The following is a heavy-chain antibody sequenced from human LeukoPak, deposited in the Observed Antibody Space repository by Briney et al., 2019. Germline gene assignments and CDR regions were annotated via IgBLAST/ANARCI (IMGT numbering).Heavy chain of an antibody. CDR1: GFTFSSYA. CDR2: ISYDGSNK. Sequence: GRSLRLSCAASGFTFSSYAMHWVRQAPGKGLEWVAVISYDGSNKYYADSVKGRFTISRDNSKNTLYLQMNSLRAEDTAVYYCAKDRGSLGGWGQGTLVTVSS. J-gene: IGHJ4*02. D-gene: IGHD3-16*01. CDR3: AKDRGSLGG. V-gene: IGHV3-30-3*01.